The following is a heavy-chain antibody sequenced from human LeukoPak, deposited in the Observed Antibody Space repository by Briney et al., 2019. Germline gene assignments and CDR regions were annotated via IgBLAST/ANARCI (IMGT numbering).Heavy chain of an antibody. Sequence: ASVRVSCTASGYTFTSYGISWVRQAPGQGLEWMGWISAYNGNTNYAQKLQGRVTMTTDTSTSTAYMELRSLRSDDTAVYYCARVPGFGFGSDKSTSEYFQHWGQGTLVTVSS. CDR2: ISAYNGNT. D-gene: IGHD3-10*01. CDR3: ARVPGFGFGSDKSTSEYFQH. CDR1: GYTFTSYG. J-gene: IGHJ1*01. V-gene: IGHV1-18*01.